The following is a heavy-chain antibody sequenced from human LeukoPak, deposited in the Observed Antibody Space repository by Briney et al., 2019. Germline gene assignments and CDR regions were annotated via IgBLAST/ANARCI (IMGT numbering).Heavy chain of an antibody. Sequence: QPGGSLRLSCATSGFTLSIYWMSWVRQAPGKGPEWVANIRPDGSEKNYVDSVKGRFTISRDNSKNTLYLQMNSLRAEDTAVYYCAKDRRMAAAGTNYFDYWGQGTLVTVSS. V-gene: IGHV3-7*03. CDR1: GFTLSIYW. J-gene: IGHJ4*02. CDR2: IRPDGSEK. CDR3: AKDRRMAAAGTNYFDY. D-gene: IGHD6-13*01.